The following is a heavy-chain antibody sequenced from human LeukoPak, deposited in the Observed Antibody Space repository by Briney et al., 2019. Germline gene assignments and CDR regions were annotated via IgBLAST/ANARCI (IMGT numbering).Heavy chain of an antibody. Sequence: PSQTLSLTCTVSGGSISSGSYYWSWIRQPAGKGLEWIGRIYTSGSTNYNPSLKSRVTISVDTSKNQFSLKLSSVTAADTAVYYCARLQLWSPGDAFDIWGQGTMVTVSS. J-gene: IGHJ3*02. V-gene: IGHV4-61*02. CDR3: ARLQLWSPGDAFDI. CDR1: GGSISSGSYY. CDR2: IYTSGST. D-gene: IGHD5-18*01.